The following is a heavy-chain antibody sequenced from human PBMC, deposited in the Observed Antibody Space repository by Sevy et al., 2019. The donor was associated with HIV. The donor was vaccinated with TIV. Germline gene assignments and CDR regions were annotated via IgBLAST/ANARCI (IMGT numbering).Heavy chain of an antibody. CDR3: ANGIYYDSSGYYGYYYYGMDV. J-gene: IGHJ6*02. CDR2: MNPNSGNT. CDR1: GYTFTSYD. V-gene: IGHV1-8*01. D-gene: IGHD3-22*01. Sequence: ASVKVSCKASGYTFTSYDINWVRQATGQGLEWMGWMNPNSGNTGYAQKFQGRVTMTRNTSISTAYMELSSLRSEDTAVYYCANGIYYDSSGYYGYYYYGMDVWGQGTTVTVSS.